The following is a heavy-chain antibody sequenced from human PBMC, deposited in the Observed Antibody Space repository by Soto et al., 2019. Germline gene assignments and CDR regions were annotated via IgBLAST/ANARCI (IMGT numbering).Heavy chain of an antibody. J-gene: IGHJ4*02. Sequence: SETLSLTCSVSGAPISSNDYFWAWIRQPPGRGLEFIASMHASGGTYHASSLKSRATMSLDTSKDQFSLKLQSVTAADTGTYYCAAIVVGATRHSDVDHWGQGTLVTVSS. CDR2: MHASGGT. D-gene: IGHD2-15*01. CDR1: GAPISSNDYF. V-gene: IGHV4-39*01. CDR3: AAIVVGATRHSDVDH.